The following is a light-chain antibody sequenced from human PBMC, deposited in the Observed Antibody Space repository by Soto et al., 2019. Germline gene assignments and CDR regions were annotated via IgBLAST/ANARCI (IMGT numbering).Light chain of an antibody. CDR1: SSDVGSYNL. J-gene: IGLJ2*01. V-gene: IGLV2-23*01. CDR3: CSYAIGSTLV. CDR2: EGS. Sequence: QSALTQPASVSGSPGQSITISCTGTSSDVGSYNLVSWYQQLPGKAPKLLIYEGSKRPSGVSNRFSGSKSGNTASLTISGRQAEDEADYYCCSYAIGSTLVFGGGTKLTVL.